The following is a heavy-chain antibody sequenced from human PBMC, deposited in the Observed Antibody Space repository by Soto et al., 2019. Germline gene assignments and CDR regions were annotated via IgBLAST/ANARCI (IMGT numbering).Heavy chain of an antibody. J-gene: IGHJ6*01. CDR3: ARGTGSEENYYYHGMDG. V-gene: IGHV1-3*01. Sequence: ASVQLSCKASGYRFSTNSMHWVRQAPGQGLEWMGWINGANGNTRYSQKFKDRVSISRDTPASTGYMELSSLRSEDTAVYYCARGTGSEENYYYHGMDGGG. D-gene: IGHD3-10*01. CDR1: GYRFSTNS. CDR2: INGANGNT.